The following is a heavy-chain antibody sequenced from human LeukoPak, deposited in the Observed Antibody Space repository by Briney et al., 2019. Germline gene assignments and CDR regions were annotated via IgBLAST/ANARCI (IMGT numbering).Heavy chain of an antibody. Sequence: GGSLRLSCAASGFTFSSYGMHWVRQAPGKGLEWVAFIRYDGSNKYYADSVKGRFTISRDNSKNTLYLQMNSLRAEDTAVYYCAKDDYDILTGYLVEWGQGTLVTVSS. D-gene: IGHD3-9*01. CDR3: AKDDYDILTGYLVE. V-gene: IGHV3-30*02. CDR2: IRYDGSNK. CDR1: GFTFSSYG. J-gene: IGHJ4*02.